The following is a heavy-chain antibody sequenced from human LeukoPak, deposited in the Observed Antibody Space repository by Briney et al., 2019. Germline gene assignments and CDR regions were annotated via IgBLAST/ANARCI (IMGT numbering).Heavy chain of an antibody. CDR1: GGSISSYY. Sequence: SETSSLTCTVSGGSISSYYWSWFRQPPGKGLEWIGYIYYSGGTNYKSSLKSRVTISVDTSKNQFSLKLRSVTAADTAVYYCARTTEGGYSYGYFYYYYMDVWGKGTTVTISS. J-gene: IGHJ6*03. CDR2: IYYSGGT. V-gene: IGHV4-59*01. CDR3: ARTTEGGYSYGYFYYYYMDV. D-gene: IGHD5-18*01.